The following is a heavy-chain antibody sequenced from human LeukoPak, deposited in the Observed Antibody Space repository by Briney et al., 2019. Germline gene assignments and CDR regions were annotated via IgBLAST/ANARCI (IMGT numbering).Heavy chain of an antibody. CDR2: ISAYNGNT. CDR1: GYTFTSYG. D-gene: IGHD3-3*01. CDR3: ARASANYDFWSGYAGYFDY. V-gene: IGHV1-18*01. Sequence: ASVKVSCKASGYTFTSYGISWVRQAPGQGLEWMGWISAYNGNTNYAQKLQGRVTMTTDTSTSTAYMELRSLRSDDTAVYYCARASANYDFWSGYAGYFDYWSQGTLVTVSS. J-gene: IGHJ4*02.